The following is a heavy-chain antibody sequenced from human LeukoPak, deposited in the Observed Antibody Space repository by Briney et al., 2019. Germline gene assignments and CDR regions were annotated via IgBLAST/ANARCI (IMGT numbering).Heavy chain of an antibody. Sequence: GRSLRLSCAASGFNFRRYGLHWVRQAPDKSLEWVAFLWSDGSNTNYADSVKGRFTISRDISKNSLYLQMNSLRAEDTAVYYCARDGPHYDLDVWGQGTTVTVSS. CDR3: ARDGPHYDLDV. CDR2: LWSDGSNT. CDR1: GFNFRRYG. J-gene: IGHJ6*02. D-gene: IGHD3-3*01. V-gene: IGHV3-33*01.